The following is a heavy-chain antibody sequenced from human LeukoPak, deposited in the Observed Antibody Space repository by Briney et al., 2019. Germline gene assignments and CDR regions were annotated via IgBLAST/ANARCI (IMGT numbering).Heavy chain of an antibody. Sequence: SQTLSLTCAISGDSVSSNSAAWNWIRQSPSRGLEWLGRTYYRSKWYNDYAVSVKSRITINPDTSKNQFSLQLNSVTPEDTAVYYCARDREYCSGGSCYFHYYGMDVWGQGTTVTVSS. CDR3: ARDREYCSGGSCYFHYYGMDV. D-gene: IGHD2-15*01. J-gene: IGHJ6*02. CDR2: TYYRSKWYN. V-gene: IGHV6-1*01. CDR1: GDSVSSNSAA.